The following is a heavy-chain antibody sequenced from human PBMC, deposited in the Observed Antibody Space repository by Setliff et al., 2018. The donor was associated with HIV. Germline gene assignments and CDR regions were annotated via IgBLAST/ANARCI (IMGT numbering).Heavy chain of an antibody. V-gene: IGHV4-59*11. D-gene: IGHD3-16*01. J-gene: IGHJ6*03. CDR2: IYYTGST. Sequence: SETLSLTCSVSGGSISNHYWGWIRQPPGKGLEWIGYIYYTGSTNYNPSLRGRVTISVDTSKKQFSLKLSSVTAADTAVYFCVRASRDYYYYYMDAWGRGTTVTVSS. CDR3: VRASRDYYYYYMDA. CDR1: GGSISNHY.